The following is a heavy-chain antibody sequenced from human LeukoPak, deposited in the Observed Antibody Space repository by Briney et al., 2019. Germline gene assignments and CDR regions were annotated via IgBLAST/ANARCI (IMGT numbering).Heavy chain of an antibody. J-gene: IGHJ4*02. D-gene: IGHD3-22*01. CDR2: IYYSGRT. Sequence: SETLSLTCTVSGGSISSYYWNWIRQPPGKGLEWIGYIYYSGRTNYNPSLKSRVTISVDTSKNQFSLKLSSVTAADTAVYYCARADTYYYDSSGFLFDYWGQGTLVTVSS. V-gene: IGHV4-59*01. CDR3: ARADTYYYDSSGFLFDY. CDR1: GGSISSYY.